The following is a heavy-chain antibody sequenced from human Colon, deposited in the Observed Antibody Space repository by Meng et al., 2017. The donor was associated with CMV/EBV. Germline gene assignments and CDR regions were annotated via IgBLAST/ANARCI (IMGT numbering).Heavy chain of an antibody. V-gene: IGHV3-9*01. J-gene: IGHJ6*02. CDR1: GFTFDDYA. CDR2: ISWNSGSI. D-gene: IGHD6-19*01. Sequence: GGSLRLSCAASGFTFDDYAMHWGRQAPGKGLEWVSGISWNSGSIGYADSVKGRFTISRDNAKNSLYLQMNSLRAEDTALYYCAKDYSSGWYGGHYYYYYYGMDVWGQGTTVTVSS. CDR3: AKDYSSGWYGGHYYYYYYGMDV.